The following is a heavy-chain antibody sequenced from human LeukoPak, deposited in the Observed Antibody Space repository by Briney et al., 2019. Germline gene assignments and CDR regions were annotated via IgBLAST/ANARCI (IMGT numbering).Heavy chain of an antibody. CDR3: AKDYSLRPDGHGTNTVG. CDR2: LSASDGST. Sequence: GGSLILSCAASGFTFSSYGMSWVRQAPGKGLEWVSGLSASDGSTYYADSVKGRFTISRDNSKNTLYLQMNSLRAEDTAVYYCAKDYSLRPDGHGTNTVGWGQGTLVTVSS. V-gene: IGHV3-23*01. J-gene: IGHJ4*02. CDR1: GFTFSSYG. D-gene: IGHD4-23*01.